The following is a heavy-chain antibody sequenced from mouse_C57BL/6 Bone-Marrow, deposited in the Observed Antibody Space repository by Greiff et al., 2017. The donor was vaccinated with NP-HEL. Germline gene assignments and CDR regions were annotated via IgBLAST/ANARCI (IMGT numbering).Heavy chain of an antibody. J-gene: IGHJ3*01. CDR3: ARQLRLPWFAY. CDR2: IYPGSGNT. D-gene: IGHD3-2*02. CDR1: GYSFTSYY. V-gene: IGHV1-66*01. Sequence: VQLQQSGPELVKPGASVKISCKASGYSFTSYYIHWVKQRPGQGLEWIGWIYPGSGNTKYNEKFKGKATLTADTSSSTAYMQLSSLTSEDSAVYYWARQLRLPWFAYWGQGTLVTVSA.